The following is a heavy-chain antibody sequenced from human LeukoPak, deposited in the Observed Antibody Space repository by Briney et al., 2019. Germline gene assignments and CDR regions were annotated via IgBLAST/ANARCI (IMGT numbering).Heavy chain of an antibody. CDR3: ATTTIATRSIDY. J-gene: IGHJ4*02. V-gene: IGHV4-38-2*02. D-gene: IGHD6-6*01. CDR1: GFSISGGYY. CDR2: VSHVGSS. Sequence: SETLSLTCTVSGFSISGGYYWGWIRQPPGKGLELIGTVSHVGSSYYNPSLKSRITISIDRSMDQFSLKLSSVTDADTAVYYCATTTIATRSIDYWGQGTLVTVSS.